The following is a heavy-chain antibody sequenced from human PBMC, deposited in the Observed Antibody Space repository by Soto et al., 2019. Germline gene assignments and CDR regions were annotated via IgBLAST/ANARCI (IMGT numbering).Heavy chain of an antibody. CDR1: GFTFSSYG. V-gene: IGHV3-30*18. CDR3: AEEASPRGMDV. Sequence: GGSLRLSCAASGFTFSSYGMHWVRQAPGKGLEWVAVISYDGSNKYYADSVKGRFTISRDNSKNTLYLQMNSLRAEDTAVYYCAEEASPRGMDVWGQGTTVTVSS. CDR2: ISYDGSNK. J-gene: IGHJ6*02.